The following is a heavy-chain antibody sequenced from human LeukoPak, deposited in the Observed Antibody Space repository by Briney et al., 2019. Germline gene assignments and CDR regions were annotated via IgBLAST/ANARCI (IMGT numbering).Heavy chain of an antibody. V-gene: IGHV3-74*01. CDR3: ARDLFTVTTSRDY. CDR2: INSDGSTT. J-gene: IGHJ4*02. CDR1: GFTFSNAW. D-gene: IGHD4-17*01. Sequence: GGSLRLSCAASGFTFSNAWMSWVRQAPGKGLVWVSRINSDGSTTDYADSVKGRFTISRDNAKNTLYLQMNSLRVEDTAVYYCARDLFTVTTSRDYWGQGTLVTVSS.